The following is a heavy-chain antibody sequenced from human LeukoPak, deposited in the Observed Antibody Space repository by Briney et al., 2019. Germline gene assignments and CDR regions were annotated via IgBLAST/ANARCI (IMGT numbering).Heavy chain of an antibody. CDR3: ARGLPRWYYDSSGYFDY. J-gene: IGHJ4*02. V-gene: IGHV4-34*01. D-gene: IGHD3-22*01. Sequence: SETLSLTCAVYGGSFSGYYWSWIRQPPGKGLEWIGEINHSGSTNYNPSLKSRVTISADTSKNQFSLKLSSVTAADTAVYYCARGLPRWYYDSSGYFDYWGQGTLVTVSS. CDR1: GGSFSGYY. CDR2: INHSGST.